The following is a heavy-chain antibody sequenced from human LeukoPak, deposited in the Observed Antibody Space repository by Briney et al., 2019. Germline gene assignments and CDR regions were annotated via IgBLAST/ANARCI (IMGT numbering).Heavy chain of an antibody. J-gene: IGHJ4*02. CDR1: GFTFSSYS. Sequence: GGSLRLSCAASGFTFSSYSMNWVRQAPGKGLEWVSYISSSSSTIYYADSMKGRFTISRDNAKNSLYLQMNSLRDEDTAVYYCARDEDIVVVPAAIGYWGQGTLVTVSS. CDR3: ARDEDIVVVPAAIGY. V-gene: IGHV3-48*02. D-gene: IGHD2-2*02. CDR2: ISSSSSTI.